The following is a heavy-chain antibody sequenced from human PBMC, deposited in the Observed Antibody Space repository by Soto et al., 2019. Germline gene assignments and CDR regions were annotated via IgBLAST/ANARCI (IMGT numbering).Heavy chain of an antibody. D-gene: IGHD3-16*01. J-gene: IGHJ5*02. Sequence: QVQLQQWGEGLLKPSETLSLTCGVYGASISGYYWTWIRQSPGTGLEWIGEIHYSGTTNYNQSLRSRVPISVDTSKHQFSLRLTAVTAADTAVYYCAGLRFPWGQGTLVTVSS. CDR3: AGLRFP. V-gene: IGHV4-34*01. CDR1: GASISGYY. CDR2: IHYSGTT.